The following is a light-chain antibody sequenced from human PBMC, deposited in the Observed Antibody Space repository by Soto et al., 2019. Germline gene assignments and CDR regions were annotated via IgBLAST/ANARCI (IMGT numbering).Light chain of an antibody. V-gene: IGKV3D-15*01. CDR3: QQYTDWPLT. CDR2: GAS. Sequence: EIVMTQSLATLSVYPGERATLSCRASQSVNIYLAWYQQKPGQAPRLLIFGASSRATGIPARFSGSGSGTEFTLTISRLEPEDFAVYYCQQYTDWPLTFGGGTKVDIK. CDR1: QSVNIY. J-gene: IGKJ4*02.